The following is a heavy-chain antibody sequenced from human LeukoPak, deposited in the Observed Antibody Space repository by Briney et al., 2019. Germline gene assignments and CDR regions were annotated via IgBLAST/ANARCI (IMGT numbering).Heavy chain of an antibody. V-gene: IGHV3-30*04. J-gene: IGHJ4*02. CDR1: GFTFSSYA. Sequence: GGSLRLSCAASGFTFSSYAMHWVRQAPGKGLEWVAVISYDGSNKYYADSVKGRFTISRDNSKNTLYLQMNSLRAEDTAVYYCARNRYRIAESALDYWGRGTLVTVSS. CDR2: ISYDGSNK. D-gene: IGHD6-13*01. CDR3: ARNRYRIAESALDY.